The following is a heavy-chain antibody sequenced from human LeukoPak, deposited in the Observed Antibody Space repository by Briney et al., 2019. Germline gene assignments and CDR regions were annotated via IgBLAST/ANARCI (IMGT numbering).Heavy chain of an antibody. V-gene: IGHV3-30*18. CDR1: GFTFSSYG. D-gene: IGHD2-15*01. CDR2: ISYDGSNK. Sequence: GGSLRLSCAASGFTFSSYGMHWVRQAPGKGLEWVAVISYDGSNKYYADSVKGRFTISRDNSKNTLYLQMNSLRAEDTAVYYCANGGSDFDYWGQGTLVTVSS. J-gene: IGHJ4*02. CDR3: ANGGSDFDY.